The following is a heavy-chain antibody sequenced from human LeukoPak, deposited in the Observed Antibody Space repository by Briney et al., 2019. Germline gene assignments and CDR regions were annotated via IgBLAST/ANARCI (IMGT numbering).Heavy chain of an antibody. CDR3: ARGAAGTTPDYYYFGLDV. Sequence: GESLKIFCKGSGYRFTDYWIGWVRQMPGKGLEWKGIIYPGDSDTRYSPSFQGQVTISADKSINTAHLQWSSLKASDTAMYYCARGAAGTTPDYYYFGLDVWGQGTTVRVSS. D-gene: IGHD1-7*01. J-gene: IGHJ6*02. V-gene: IGHV5-51*01. CDR1: GYRFTDYW. CDR2: IYPGDSDT.